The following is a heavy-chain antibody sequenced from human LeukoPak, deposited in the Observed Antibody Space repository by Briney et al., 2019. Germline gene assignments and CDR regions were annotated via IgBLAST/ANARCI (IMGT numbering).Heavy chain of an antibody. V-gene: IGHV4-59*12. Sequence: PSETLSLTRTVSGGSISTYYWSWIRQPPGKGLEWIGNIFYSGSTYYSPSLKSRVTISLDTSRNQFSLKLNSVTAADTAVYYCAKSNGYGLVDIWGQGTMVTVSS. J-gene: IGHJ3*02. CDR1: GGSISTYY. CDR3: AKSNGYGLVDI. CDR2: IFYSGST. D-gene: IGHD3-10*01.